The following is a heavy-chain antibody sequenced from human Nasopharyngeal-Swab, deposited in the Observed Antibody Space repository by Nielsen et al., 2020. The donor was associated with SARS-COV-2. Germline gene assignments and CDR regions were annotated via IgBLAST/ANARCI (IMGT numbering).Heavy chain of an antibody. J-gene: IGHJ4*02. V-gene: IGHV3-30*03. CDR2: IAHDASNE. Sequence: GESLKISCAASGFTFSAYEMSWVRQAPGKGLEWVAFIAHDASNEYYGDSVKGRFSISRDSSKNTLYLQMDSLRGEDTAVYYCARDAPAHYGAFYWGRGTLVTVSS. D-gene: IGHD4-17*01. CDR3: ARDAPAHYGAFY. CDR1: GFTFSAYE.